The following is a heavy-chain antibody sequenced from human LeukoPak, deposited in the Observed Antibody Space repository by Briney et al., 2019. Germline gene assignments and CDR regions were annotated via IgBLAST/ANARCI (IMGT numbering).Heavy chain of an antibody. CDR1: GYTFTSHD. CDR3: ATVYSYGYFIDY. Sequence: ASVKVSCKASGYTFTSHDINWVRQATGQGLEWMGWMNPNSGNTGYAQKFQGRVTMTRNTSISTAYMELSSLRSEDTAVYYCATVYSYGYFIDYWGQGTLVTVSS. CDR2: MNPNSGNT. V-gene: IGHV1-8*01. D-gene: IGHD5-18*01. J-gene: IGHJ4*02.